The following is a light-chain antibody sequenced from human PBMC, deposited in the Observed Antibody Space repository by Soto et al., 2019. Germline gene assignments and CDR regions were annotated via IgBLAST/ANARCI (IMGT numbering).Light chain of an antibody. CDR2: AAS. Sequence: EIVLTQSPGTLSLSPGERATLSCRASQSVSSSYLAWYQQKPGQAPSLLIYAASNMAAGIPERFSGSGSGLAFTLTISRLEPEDFAVYYCQHYCSSPWTFGQGTRVEI. V-gene: IGKV3-20*01. CDR3: QHYCSSPWT. J-gene: IGKJ1*01. CDR1: QSVSSSY.